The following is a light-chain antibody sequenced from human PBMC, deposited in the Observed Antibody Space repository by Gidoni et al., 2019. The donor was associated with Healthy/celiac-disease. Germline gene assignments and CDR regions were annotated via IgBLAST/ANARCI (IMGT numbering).Light chain of an antibody. CDR1: QSVSSSY. Sequence: EIVFTQSPGTLSLSPGERATLSCRTSQSVSSSYFSWYQQKPGQAPRLLIYGASSRATGIPDRFSGSGSGTDFTLTIIRLEPEDFAVYYCQQYGSSPLFTFGPGTKVDIK. CDR3: QQYGSSPLFT. J-gene: IGKJ3*01. V-gene: IGKV3-20*01. CDR2: GAS.